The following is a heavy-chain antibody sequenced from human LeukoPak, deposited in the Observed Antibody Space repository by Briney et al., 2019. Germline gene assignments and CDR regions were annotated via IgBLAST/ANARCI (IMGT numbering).Heavy chain of an antibody. V-gene: IGHV3-21*01. CDR1: GFTFSSYS. CDR2: ISSSSSYI. D-gene: IGHD3-9*01. Sequence: GGSLRLSCAASGFTFSSYSMNWVRQAPGKGLEWVSSISSSSSYIYYADSVKGRFTISRDNAKNSLYLQMNSLRAEDTAVYYCARVGGRNFDWLEGNWFDPWGQGTLATVSS. J-gene: IGHJ5*02. CDR3: ARVGGRNFDWLEGNWFDP.